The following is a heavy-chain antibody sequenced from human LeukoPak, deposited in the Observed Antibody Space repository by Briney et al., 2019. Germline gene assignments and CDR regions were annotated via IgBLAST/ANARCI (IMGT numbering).Heavy chain of an antibody. CDR1: GGSISTYY. J-gene: IGHJ4*02. CDR3: ARELRYDHHDY. D-gene: IGHD5-12*01. Sequence: SETLSLTCTVSGGSISTYYWSWTRQPPGKGLEWIGYIHYTGSTSYSPSLKSRVTMSLDTSKNQFSLRLSSVTAADTAVYYCARELRYDHHDYWGQGTLVTVSS. V-gene: IGHV4-59*01. CDR2: IHYTGST.